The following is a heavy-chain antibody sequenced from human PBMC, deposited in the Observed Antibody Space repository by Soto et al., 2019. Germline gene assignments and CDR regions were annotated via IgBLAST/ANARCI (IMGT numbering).Heavy chain of an antibody. CDR2: IIPIFGTA. D-gene: IGHD1-7*01. CDR3: ARGAVQLELALFWFDP. CDR1: GGTFSSYA. Sequence: QVQLVQSGAEVKKPGSSVKVSCKASGGTFSSYAISWVRQAPGQGLEWMGGIIPIFGTANYAQKFQGRVTITAGESTSTAYMELSSLRSEDTAVYYCARGAVQLELALFWFDPWGQGTLVTVSS. V-gene: IGHV1-69*01. J-gene: IGHJ5*02.